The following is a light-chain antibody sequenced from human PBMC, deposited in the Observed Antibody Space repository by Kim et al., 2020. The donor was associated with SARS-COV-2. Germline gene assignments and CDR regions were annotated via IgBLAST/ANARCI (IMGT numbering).Light chain of an antibody. CDR2: DVS. CDR3: SSYTSSSTRV. J-gene: IGLJ3*02. V-gene: IGLV2-14*03. CDR1: GSDVGGYNY. Sequence: GQSITISCTGTGSDVGGYNYVARYQQHPGKAPKHMIYDVSNRPSGVSNRFSGSKSGNTASLTISGLQAEDEADYYCSSYTSSSTRVFGGGTKLTVL.